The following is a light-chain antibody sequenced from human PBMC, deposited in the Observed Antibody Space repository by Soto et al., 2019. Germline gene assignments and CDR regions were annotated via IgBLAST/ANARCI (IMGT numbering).Light chain of an antibody. CDR1: QSISSW. Sequence: DIQMTQSPSTLSASVGDRVTITFRASQSISSWLAWYQQKPGKAPKLLIYKASSLESGVPSRFSGSGSGAEFTLTISSLQPEDFATYYCQQLNNYPITFGQGTRLEIK. CDR2: KAS. J-gene: IGKJ5*01. V-gene: IGKV1-5*03. CDR3: QQLNNYPIT.